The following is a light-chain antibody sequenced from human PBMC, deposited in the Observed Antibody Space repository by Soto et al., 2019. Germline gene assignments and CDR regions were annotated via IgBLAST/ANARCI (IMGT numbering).Light chain of an antibody. CDR1: QTVTTNY. CDR3: QEYGSSVFT. V-gene: IGKV3-20*01. Sequence: ETVLTQSPGTLSLSPGETATLSCRASQTVTTNYLAWYQQKPDQAPRLLIYGASSRATGIPDRFSGSGSGTDFTLTISRLEPEDFAVYYWQEYGSSVFTFGQGTKLEIK. CDR2: GAS. J-gene: IGKJ2*01.